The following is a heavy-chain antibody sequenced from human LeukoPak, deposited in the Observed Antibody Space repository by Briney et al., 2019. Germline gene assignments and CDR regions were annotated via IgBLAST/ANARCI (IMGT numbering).Heavy chain of an antibody. J-gene: IGHJ4*02. D-gene: IGHD6-13*01. CDR2: IYYSGST. CDR3: ARSGAAAGFFDY. CDR1: GGSISSYY. V-gene: IGHV4-59*08. Sequence: SETLSLTCTVSGGSISSYYWSWIRQPPGKGLEWIGYIYYSGSTNYNPSLKSRVTISVDTSKNQFSLKLSSVTAADTAVYYCARSGAAAGFFDYWGQGTLVTVSS.